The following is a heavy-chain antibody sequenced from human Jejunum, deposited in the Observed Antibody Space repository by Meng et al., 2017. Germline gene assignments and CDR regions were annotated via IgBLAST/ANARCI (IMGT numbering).Heavy chain of an antibody. D-gene: IGHD6-19*01. J-gene: IGHJ4*02. CDR2: IYWDDDK. CDR3: AHRSLGYISGWDNSVFDY. Sequence: QITLKEFGPPPVKPTQTLTLTCTFSGFSLSTSGVGVGWIRQPPGKALEWLAVIYWDDDKRYSPSLKSRLTINKDTSKNQVVLTMTNMDLVDTGTYYCAHRSLGYISGWDNSVFDYRGQGTLVTVSS. V-gene: IGHV2-5*02. CDR1: GFSLSTSGVG.